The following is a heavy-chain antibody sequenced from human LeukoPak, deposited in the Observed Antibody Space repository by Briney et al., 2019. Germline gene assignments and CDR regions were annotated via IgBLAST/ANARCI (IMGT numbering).Heavy chain of an antibody. V-gene: IGHV3-33*01. Sequence: PGGSLRLSCAASGFTFSSYGMHWVRQAPGKGLEWVAVIWYDGSSKYYADSVKGRFTISRDNSKNTLYLQMNSLRAEDTAVYYCARDRGGRRYYYGSGSYYPPDYWGQGTLVTVSS. CDR2: IWYDGSSK. J-gene: IGHJ4*02. D-gene: IGHD3-10*01. CDR3: ARDRGGRRYYYGSGSYYPPDY. CDR1: GFTFSSYG.